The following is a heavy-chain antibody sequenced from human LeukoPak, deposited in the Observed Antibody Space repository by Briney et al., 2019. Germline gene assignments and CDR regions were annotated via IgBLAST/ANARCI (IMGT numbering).Heavy chain of an antibody. CDR2: ISGSGGST. J-gene: IGHJ4*02. CDR1: GFTFSSYR. Sequence: PGGSLRLSCAASGFTFSSYRMNWVRQAPGKGLEWVSAISGSGGSTYYADSVKGRSTISRDNSKNTLYLQMNSLRAGDTAVYYCARERYCSSTSCPRPFDYWGQGTLVTVSS. V-gene: IGHV3-23*01. CDR3: ARERYCSSTSCPRPFDY. D-gene: IGHD2-2*01.